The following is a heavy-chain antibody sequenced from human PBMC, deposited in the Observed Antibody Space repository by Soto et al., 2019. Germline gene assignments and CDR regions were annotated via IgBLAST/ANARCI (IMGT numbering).Heavy chain of an antibody. J-gene: IGHJ6*02. D-gene: IGHD6-6*01. V-gene: IGHV1-18*01. Sequence: QVQLVQSGAEVKKPGASVKVSCKASGYTFTSYGISWVRQAPGQGLEWMEWISAYNGNTNYAQKLQGRVTMTTDTHPSTAYMERRSLRSDDTAVYYCASQSSSYWYYYYGRDVWGQGTTVTFSS. CDR3: ASQSSSYWYYYYGRDV. CDR2: ISAYNGNT. CDR1: GYTFTSYG.